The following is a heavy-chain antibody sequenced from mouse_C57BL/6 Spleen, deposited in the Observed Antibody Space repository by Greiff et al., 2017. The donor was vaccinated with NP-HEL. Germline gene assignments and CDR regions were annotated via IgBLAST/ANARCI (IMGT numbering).Heavy chain of an antibody. J-gene: IGHJ4*01. CDR1: GYTFTSYW. Sequence: VQLQQPGAELVRPGTSVKLSCKASGYTFTSYWMHWVKQRPGQGLEWIGVIDPSDSYTNYNQKFKGKATLTVDTSSSTAYMQLSSLTSEDSAVYYCARDEDGSSSYYYAMDYWGQGTSVTVSS. CDR3: ARDEDGSSSYYYAMDY. V-gene: IGHV1-59*01. CDR2: IDPSDSYT. D-gene: IGHD1-1*01.